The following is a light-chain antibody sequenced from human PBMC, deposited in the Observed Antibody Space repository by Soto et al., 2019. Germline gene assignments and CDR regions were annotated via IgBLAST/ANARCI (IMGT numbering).Light chain of an antibody. Sequence: VLTHSPTTLSLSPGERATLSCRASQSVGRLVAWYQHRSGRAPMLLIYDGERRATGIPARFSGSGSGTDFTLTISSLEPEAFAVYYCHQRSHLPGTFGRGTRVE. V-gene: IGKV3-11*01. CDR3: HQRSHLPGT. CDR2: DGE. J-gene: IGKJ1*01. CDR1: QSVGRL.